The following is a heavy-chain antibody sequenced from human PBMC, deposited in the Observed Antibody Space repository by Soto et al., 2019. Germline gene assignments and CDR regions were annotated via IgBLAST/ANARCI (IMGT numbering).Heavy chain of an antibody. D-gene: IGHD2-15*01. J-gene: IGHJ4*02. CDR2: INHSGST. V-gene: IGHV4-34*01. Sequence: QVQLQQWGAGLLKPSETLSLTCAVYGGSFSGYYWSWIRQPPGKGLEWIGEINHSGSTNYNPSLKSRVTISLDTSKNQFSLKLSSVTAADTAVYYCSREFGYCSGGSCYTPSCAYWGQGTLVTVSS. CDR3: SREFGYCSGGSCYTPSCAY. CDR1: GGSFSGYY.